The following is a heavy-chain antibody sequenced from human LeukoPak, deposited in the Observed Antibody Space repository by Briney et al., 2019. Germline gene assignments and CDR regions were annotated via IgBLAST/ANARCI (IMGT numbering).Heavy chain of an antibody. CDR3: ARAGGGGFYGDYGYFDY. D-gene: IGHD4-17*01. CDR1: GGSTSSYY. V-gene: IGHV4-59*01. J-gene: IGHJ4*02. Sequence: SETLSLTCTVSGGSTSSYYWSWIRQPPGKGLEWIGYIYYSGSTNYNPSLKSRVTISVDTSKNQFSLKLSSVTAADTAVYYCARAGGGGFYGDYGYFDYWGQGTLVTVSS. CDR2: IYYSGST.